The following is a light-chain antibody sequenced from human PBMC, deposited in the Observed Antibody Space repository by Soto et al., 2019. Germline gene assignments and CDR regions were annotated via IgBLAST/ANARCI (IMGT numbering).Light chain of an antibody. CDR1: QSIFYSSNNKNY. CDR2: WAS. V-gene: IGKV4-1*01. J-gene: IGKJ1*01. CDR3: QQYYSTPWT. Sequence: DIVMTQSPDSLAVSLGERATINCKSSQSIFYSSNNKNYLTWYQQKPGQPPKLLIYWASTRESGVPDRFSGSGSGTDFTLTISSLKAEDVAVYYCQQYYSTPWTFGQGTNVDIK.